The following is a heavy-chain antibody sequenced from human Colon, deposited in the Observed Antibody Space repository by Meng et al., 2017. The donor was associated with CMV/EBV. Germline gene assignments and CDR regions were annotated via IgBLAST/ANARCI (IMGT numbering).Heavy chain of an antibody. CDR2: ISYDGSNK. J-gene: IGHJ4*02. CDR3: ARDFAAQYFFDH. Sequence: GGSLRLSCAASGFIFRGYWMTWVRQAPGKGLEWVAVISYDGSNKFYADSVKARFTISRDNSKNTVYLQMNSLRVEDTAVYYCARDFAAQYFFDHWGQGALVTVSS. D-gene: IGHD2-15*01. CDR1: GFIFRGYW. V-gene: IGHV3-30*03.